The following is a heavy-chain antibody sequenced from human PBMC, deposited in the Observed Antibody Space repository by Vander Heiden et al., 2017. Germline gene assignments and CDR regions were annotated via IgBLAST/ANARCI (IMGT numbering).Heavy chain of an antibody. CDR1: GFPFSGSA. CDR3: TGEGLWFGG. V-gene: IGHV3-73*02. D-gene: IGHD3-10*01. CDR2: IRSKANSYAT. Sequence: EVQLVESGGGLVQPGGSLKLSCAASGFPFSGSAMHWVRQASGKGLEWVGRIRSKANSYATAYAASVKGRFTISRDDSKNTAYLQMNSLKTEDTAVYYCTGEGLWFGGWGQGTLVTVSS. J-gene: IGHJ4*02.